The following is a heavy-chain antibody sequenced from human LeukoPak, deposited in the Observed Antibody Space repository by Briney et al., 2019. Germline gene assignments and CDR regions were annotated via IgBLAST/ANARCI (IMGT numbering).Heavy chain of an antibody. CDR1: GGSISSYY. CDR2: IYYSGST. D-gene: IGHD6-6*01. V-gene: IGHV4-59*01. CDR3: GKAARPGYYYYYMDV. Sequence: SETLSLTCTVSGGSISSYYWSWIRQPPGKGLEWIGYIYYSGSTNYNPSLKSRVTISVDTSKNQFSLKLSSVTAADTAVYYCGKAARPGYYYYYMDVWGKGTTVTVSS. J-gene: IGHJ6*03.